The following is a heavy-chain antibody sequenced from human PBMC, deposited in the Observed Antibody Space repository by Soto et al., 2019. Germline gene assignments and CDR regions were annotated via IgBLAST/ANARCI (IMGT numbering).Heavy chain of an antibody. CDR1: GGSFSGYY. V-gene: IGHV4-34*01. Sequence: SETLSLTCAVYGGSFSGYYWSWIRQPPGKGLEWIGEINHSGSTNYNPPLKSRVTISVDTSKNQFSLKLSSVTAADTAVYYCAGGYYFYMDVWGKGTTVTVSS. CDR3: AGGYYFYMDV. CDR2: INHSGST. J-gene: IGHJ6*03.